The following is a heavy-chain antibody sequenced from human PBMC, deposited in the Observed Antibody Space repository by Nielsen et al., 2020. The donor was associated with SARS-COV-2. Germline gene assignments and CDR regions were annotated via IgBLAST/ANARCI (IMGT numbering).Heavy chain of an antibody. V-gene: IGHV3-7*01. D-gene: IGHD6-19*01. CDR2: IKQDGSEK. CDR1: GFTFSSYS. J-gene: IGHJ6*02. Sequence: GESLKISCAASGFTFSSYSMNWVRQAPGKGLEWVANIKQDGSEKYYVDSVKGRFTISRDNAKNSLYLQMNSLRAEDTAVYYCARDSSGWYALTTYYYYGMDVWGQGTTVTVSS. CDR3: ARDSSGWYALTTYYYYGMDV.